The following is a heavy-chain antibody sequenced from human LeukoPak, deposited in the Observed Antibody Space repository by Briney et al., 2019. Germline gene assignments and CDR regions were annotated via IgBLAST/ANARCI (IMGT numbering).Heavy chain of an antibody. CDR1: AFIFSGHW. V-gene: IGHV3-7*03. Sequence: GGSLRLSCEGSAFIFSGHWMNWVRQTPGKGLEWVANIKQDGSEASYVGSVKGRFTISRDNPRNSLYLQMNSLRAEDTAVYYCARDQYEVPYYSNYDGMNVWGQGTTVIVSS. D-gene: IGHD3-16*01. CDR3: ARDQYEVPYYSNYDGMNV. CDR2: IKQDGSEA. J-gene: IGHJ6*02.